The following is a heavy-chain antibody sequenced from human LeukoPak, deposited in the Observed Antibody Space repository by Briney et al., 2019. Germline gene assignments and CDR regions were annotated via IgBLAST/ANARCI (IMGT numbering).Heavy chain of an antibody. Sequence: SETLSLTCTVSGGSISSYYWSWIRQPAGKGLEWIGRIYTSGSTNYNPSLKSRVTMSVDTSKNQFSLKLSSVTAADTAVYYCAREDILAGWYYFDYWGQGTLVTVSS. CDR3: AREDILAGWYYFDY. D-gene: IGHD2-15*01. J-gene: IGHJ4*02. V-gene: IGHV4-4*07. CDR2: IYTSGST. CDR1: GGSISSYY.